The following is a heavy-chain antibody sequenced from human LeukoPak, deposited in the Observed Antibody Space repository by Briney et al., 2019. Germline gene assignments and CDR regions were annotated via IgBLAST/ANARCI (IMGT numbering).Heavy chain of an antibody. CDR2: ISSSSSYI. Sequence: PGGSLRLSCAASGFTFSSYSMNWVRQAPGKGLEWVSSISSSSSYIYYADSVKGRFTISRDNAKNSLYLQMYSLRAEDTAVYYCARDTSSWYLGGDYYFDYWGQGTLVTVSS. J-gene: IGHJ4*02. CDR1: GFTFSSYS. CDR3: ARDTSSWYLGGDYYFDY. V-gene: IGHV3-21*01. D-gene: IGHD6-13*01.